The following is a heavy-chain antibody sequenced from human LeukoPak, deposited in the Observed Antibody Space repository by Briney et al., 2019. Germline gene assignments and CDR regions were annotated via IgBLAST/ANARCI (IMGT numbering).Heavy chain of an antibody. J-gene: IGHJ4*02. CDR3: ARAWWLRFDY. CDR2: ISSSGSTI. Sequence: GGSLRLSCAASGFTFSSYEMNWVRQAPGKGLEWVSYISSSGSTIYYADSVKGRFTISRDNAKNSLYLQMNSLRAEDTAVYYCARAWWLRFDYWGQGPLVTVSS. D-gene: IGHD5-12*01. V-gene: IGHV3-48*03. CDR1: GFTFSSYE.